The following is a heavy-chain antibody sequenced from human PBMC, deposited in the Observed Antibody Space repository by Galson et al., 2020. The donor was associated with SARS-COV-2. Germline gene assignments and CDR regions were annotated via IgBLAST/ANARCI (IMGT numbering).Heavy chain of an antibody. J-gene: IGHJ3*02. CDR1: GFTFSSYA. CDR3: AREEPLTDAFDI. Sequence: GGSLRLSCAASGFTFSSYAMHWVRQAPGKGLEWVAVISYDGSNKYYADSVKGRFTISRDNSKNTLYLQMNSLRAEDTAVYYCAREEPLTDAFDIWGQGTMVTVSS. V-gene: IGHV3-30*04. CDR2: ISYDGSNK.